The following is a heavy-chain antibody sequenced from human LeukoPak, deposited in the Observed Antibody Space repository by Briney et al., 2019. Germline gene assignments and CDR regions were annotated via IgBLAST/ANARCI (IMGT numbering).Heavy chain of an antibody. Sequence: ESGPALVKPTQTLTLTCTFSGFSLSTSGMCVSWIRQPPGKALEWLALIDWDDDKYYSTSLKTRLTISKDTSKNQVVLTMTNMDPVDTATYYCARRPYYGDYVGAFDIWGQGTVVTVSS. V-gene: IGHV2-70*01. CDR1: GFSLSTSGMC. J-gene: IGHJ3*02. CDR2: IDWDDDK. D-gene: IGHD4-17*01. CDR3: ARRPYYGDYVGAFDI.